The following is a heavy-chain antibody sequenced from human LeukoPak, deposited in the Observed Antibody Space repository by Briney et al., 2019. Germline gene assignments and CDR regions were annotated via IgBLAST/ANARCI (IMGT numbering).Heavy chain of an antibody. CDR2: IYYSGST. D-gene: IGHD3-16*01. CDR3: AREGSRFLLYNWFDP. J-gene: IGHJ5*02. V-gene: IGHV4-38-2*02. CDR1: GYSISSGYY. Sequence: PSETLSLTCTVSGYSISSGYYWGWIRQPPGKGLEWIGSIYYSGSTHYNPSLKSRVTISVDTSKNQFSLKLSSATAADTAVYYCAREGSRFLLYNWFDPWGQGTLVTVSS.